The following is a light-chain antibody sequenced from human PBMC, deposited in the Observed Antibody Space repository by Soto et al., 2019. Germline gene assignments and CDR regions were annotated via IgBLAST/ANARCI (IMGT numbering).Light chain of an antibody. Sequence: EFVLTQSPGTLSLSPGERATLSCRASQSVSSSYLAWYQQKPGQAPRILIYGAYTRATGIPDRFSGSGSGTDFTLTISRLEPEDFAPYYCQQYGSSPPLTLGGGTKVEIK. J-gene: IGKJ4*01. V-gene: IGKV3-20*01. CDR3: QQYGSSPPLT. CDR1: QSVSSSY. CDR2: GAY.